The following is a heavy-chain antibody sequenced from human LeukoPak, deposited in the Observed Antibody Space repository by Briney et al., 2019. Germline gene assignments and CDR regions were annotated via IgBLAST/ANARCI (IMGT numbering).Heavy chain of an antibody. D-gene: IGHD3-22*01. CDR3: ARAGYDSSGSYIATFDY. J-gene: IGHJ4*02. CDR2: INTDGSST. V-gene: IGHV3-74*01. Sequence: GGSLRLSCGASGFTFSSYWMFWVRHAPGKGLVWVSRINTDGSSTTHADSVKGRFTISRDNAKNTLYLQMNSLRAEDTAVHYCARAGYDSSGSYIATFDYWGQGTLVTVSS. CDR1: GFTFSSYW.